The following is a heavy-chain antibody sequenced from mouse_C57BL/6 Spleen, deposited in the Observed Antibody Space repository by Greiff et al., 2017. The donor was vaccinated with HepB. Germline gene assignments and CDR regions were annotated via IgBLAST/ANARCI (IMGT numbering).Heavy chain of an antibody. D-gene: IGHD1-1*01. CDR2: IDPETGGT. CDR1: GYTFTDYE. V-gene: IGHV1-15*01. Sequence: QVQLKQSGAELVRPGASVTLSCKASGYTFTDYEMHWVKQTPVHGLEWIGAIDPETGGTAYNQKFKGKAILTADKSSSTAYMELRSLTSEDSAVYYCTRASDYGSSYWYFDVWGTGTTVTVSS. J-gene: IGHJ1*03. CDR3: TRASDYGSSYWYFDV.